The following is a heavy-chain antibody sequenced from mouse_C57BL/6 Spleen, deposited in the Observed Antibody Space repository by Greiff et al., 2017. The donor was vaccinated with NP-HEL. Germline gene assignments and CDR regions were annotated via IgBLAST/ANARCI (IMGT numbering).Heavy chain of an antibody. D-gene: IGHD1-1*01. J-gene: IGHJ2*01. CDR3: ARWPSYGSSYGGGDY. CDR2: INPNNGGT. V-gene: IGHV1-26*01. CDR1: GYTFTDYY. Sequence: VQLKQSGPELVKPGASVKISCKASGYTFTDYYMNWVKQSHGKSLEWIGDINPNNGGTSYNQKFKGKATLTVDKSSSTAYMELRSLTSEDSAVYYGARWPSYGSSYGGGDYWGQGTTLTVSS.